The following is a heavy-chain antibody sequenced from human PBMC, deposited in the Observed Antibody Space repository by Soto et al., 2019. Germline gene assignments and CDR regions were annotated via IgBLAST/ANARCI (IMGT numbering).Heavy chain of an antibody. V-gene: IGHV1-18*01. CDR1: GYTFTSYG. D-gene: IGHD3-9*01. CDR3: ARVEAYYDILTGYYGPHDAFDI. Sequence: ASVKVSCKASGYTFTSYGISWVRQAPGQGLEWMRRISAYNGNTNYARKLQGRVTMTTDTSTSTAYMELRSLRSDDTAVYYCARVEAYYDILTGYYGPHDAFDIWGQGTMVTVSS. J-gene: IGHJ3*02. CDR2: ISAYNGNT.